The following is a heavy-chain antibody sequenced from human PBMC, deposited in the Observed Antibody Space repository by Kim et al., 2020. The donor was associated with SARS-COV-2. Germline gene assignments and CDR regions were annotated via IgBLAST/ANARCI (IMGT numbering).Heavy chain of an antibody. V-gene: IGHV4-31*03. D-gene: IGHD3-22*01. CDR2: ISYSGIT. Sequence: SETLSLTCTVSGDSISSGGYYWSWIRQHPGQGLEWIGYISYSGITYYNPSLKSRVTISVDTSKNQFSLKLSSVTAADTAVYYCARVSTYYYNYWGQGIL. CDR1: GDSISSGGYY. J-gene: IGHJ4*02. CDR3: ARVSTYYYNY.